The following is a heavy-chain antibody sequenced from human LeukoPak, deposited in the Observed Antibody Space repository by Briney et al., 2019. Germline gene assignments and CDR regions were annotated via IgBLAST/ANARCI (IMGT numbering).Heavy chain of an antibody. CDR1: GGSFSGYY. CDR2: INHGGST. D-gene: IGHD5-24*01. V-gene: IGHV4-34*01. CDR3: ARRWLHRKGFDY. J-gene: IGHJ4*02. Sequence: SETLSLACAVYGGSFSGYYWSWIRQPPGKGLEWIGEINHGGSTNYNPSLKSRVTISVDTSKNQFSLKLSSVTAADTAVYYCARRWLHRKGFDYWGQGTLVTVSS.